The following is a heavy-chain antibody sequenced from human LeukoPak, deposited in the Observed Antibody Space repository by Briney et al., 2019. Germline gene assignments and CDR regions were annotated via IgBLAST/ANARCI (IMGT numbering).Heavy chain of an antibody. Sequence: GGSLRLSCAASGFTFSSYAMHWVRQAPGKGLEWVAVISYDGSNKYYADSVKGRFTISRDNSKNALYLQMNSLRAEDTAVYYCARPMVRGVIILSGYFDYWGQGTLVTVSS. D-gene: IGHD3-10*01. CDR2: ISYDGSNK. CDR3: ARPMVRGVIILSGYFDY. CDR1: GFTFSSYA. J-gene: IGHJ4*02. V-gene: IGHV3-30*01.